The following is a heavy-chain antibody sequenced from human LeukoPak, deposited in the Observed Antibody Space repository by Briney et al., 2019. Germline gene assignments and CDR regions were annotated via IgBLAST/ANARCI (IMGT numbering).Heavy chain of an antibody. CDR3: ARGRQGYCSSTSCYFRRGYFDY. D-gene: IGHD2-2*01. J-gene: IGHJ4*02. CDR2: INHSGST. CDR1: GGSFSGYY. Sequence: SETLSLTCAVYGGSFSGYYWSWLRQPPGKGLEWIGEINHSGSTNYNPSLKSRVIISVDTSKNQFSLKLSSVTAADTAVYYCARGRQGYCSSTSCYFRRGYFDYWGQGTLVTVSS. V-gene: IGHV4-34*01.